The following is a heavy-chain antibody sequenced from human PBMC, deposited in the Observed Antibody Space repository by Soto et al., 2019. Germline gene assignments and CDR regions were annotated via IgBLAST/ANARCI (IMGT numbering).Heavy chain of an antibody. J-gene: IGHJ6*02. D-gene: IGHD2-15*01. CDR3: ARDLVVVVADRYYYYGMDV. Sequence: QVQLVESGGGVVQPGRSLRLSCAASGFTFSSYAIHWVRQAPGTGLEWVAGISYDGSNKYYADSVKGRFTISRDNSKNTLHLQMNSLRAEDTAVYYCARDLVVVVADRYYYYGMDVWGQGSTVTVSS. V-gene: IGHV3-30-3*01. CDR1: GFTFSSYA. CDR2: ISYDGSNK.